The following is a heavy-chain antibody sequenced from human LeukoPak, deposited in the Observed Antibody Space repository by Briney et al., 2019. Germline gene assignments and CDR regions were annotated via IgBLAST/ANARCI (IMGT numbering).Heavy chain of an antibody. D-gene: IGHD3-10*01. J-gene: IGHJ2*01. Sequence: ASVKVSCKASGYTFTGYYMHWVRQAPGQGLEWMGWINPNSGGTNYAQKFQGRVTMTRDTSISTAYMELSRLRSDDTAVYYCAADLGTMVRGVNPPHWYFDLWGRGTLVTVSS. CDR3: AADLGTMVRGVNPPHWYFDL. V-gene: IGHV1-2*02. CDR2: INPNSGGT. CDR1: GYTFTGYY.